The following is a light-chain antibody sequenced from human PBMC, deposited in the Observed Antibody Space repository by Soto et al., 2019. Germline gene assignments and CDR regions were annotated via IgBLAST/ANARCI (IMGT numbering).Light chain of an antibody. CDR3: QQYDNSPIT. J-gene: IGKJ5*01. Sequence: EIVMTQSPATLSVSPGERATLSCRASQSVAANYLAWYQQKAGQAPRLLIYDASSRATGIPDRFSGTGSETDFTLTISRLEPEDFAVYYRQQYDNSPITFGQGTRLEI. CDR1: QSVAANY. CDR2: DAS. V-gene: IGKV3-20*01.